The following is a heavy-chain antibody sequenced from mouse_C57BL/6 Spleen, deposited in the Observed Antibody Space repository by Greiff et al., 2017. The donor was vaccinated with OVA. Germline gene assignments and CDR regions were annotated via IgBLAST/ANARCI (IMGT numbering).Heavy chain of an antibody. CDR3: AREGFY. CDR1: GYTFTSYW. Sequence: QVQLQQPGAELVKPGASVKLSCKASGYTFTSYWMQWVKQRPGQGLEWIGEIDPSDSYTNYNQKVKGKATLTVDTSSSTAYMQLSSLTSEDSAVYYCAREGFYWGQGTTLTVSS. V-gene: IGHV1-50*01. CDR2: IDPSDSYT. J-gene: IGHJ2*01.